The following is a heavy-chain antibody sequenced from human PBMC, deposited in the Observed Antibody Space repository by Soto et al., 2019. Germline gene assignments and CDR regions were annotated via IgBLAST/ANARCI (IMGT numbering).Heavy chain of an antibody. CDR1: GFTFTAYA. CDR2: ISGRGDDT. CDR3: AKGSCSGGSCFRFDY. Sequence: EVQLLESGGGLVQPGGSLRLSCAASGFTFTAYAMSGVRQAPGKGLEWISIISGRGDDTNYADSVKGRFTISRDNSKNTVYLQMNSLRAEDTAIYYCAKGSCSGGSCFRFDYWGQGTLGTVSS. D-gene: IGHD2-15*01. V-gene: IGHV3-23*01. J-gene: IGHJ4*02.